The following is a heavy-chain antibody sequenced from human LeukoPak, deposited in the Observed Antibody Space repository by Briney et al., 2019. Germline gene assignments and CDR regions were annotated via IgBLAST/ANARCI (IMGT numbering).Heavy chain of an antibody. Sequence: PGGSLRLSCAASGFTFSSYGMHWVRQAPGKGLEWVAVISYDGSNKYYADSVKGRFTISRDNSKTTLYLQMNSLRAEYTAVYYCAKDGSGITMTDSVHFDYWGQGTLVTVSS. CDR2: ISYDGSNK. J-gene: IGHJ4*02. CDR1: GFTFSSYG. D-gene: IGHD3-22*01. V-gene: IGHV3-30*18. CDR3: AKDGSGITMTDSVHFDY.